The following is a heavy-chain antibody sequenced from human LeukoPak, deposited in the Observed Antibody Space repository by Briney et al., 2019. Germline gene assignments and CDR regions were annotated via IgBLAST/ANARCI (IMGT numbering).Heavy chain of an antibody. CDR3: ARKYCSTTSCLFDN. Sequence: GGSLRLSCAACGFTFSSYEMNWVRQAPGKGLQWVSDISSSGTTIYYADSVKGRFTISRDNAKNSLYLQMNSLRAEDTAVYYCARKYCSTTSCLFDNWGQGTLVTVSS. D-gene: IGHD2-2*01. V-gene: IGHV3-48*03. CDR2: ISSSGTTI. J-gene: IGHJ4*02. CDR1: GFTFSSYE.